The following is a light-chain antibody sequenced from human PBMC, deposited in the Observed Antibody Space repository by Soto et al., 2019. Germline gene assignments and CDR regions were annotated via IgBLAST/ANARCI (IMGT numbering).Light chain of an antibody. CDR1: QDIRDD. CDR2: GAS. J-gene: IGKJ1*01. V-gene: IGKV1-17*01. CDR3: LQHTTFPWT. Sequence: DIQMTQSPSSLSASVGDRVTITCRASQDIRDDLGWYQQKPGKAPQRLIFGASSLQSGVPSRFSGSGSGTEFSSLQPEDFATYYCLQHTTFPWTFGQGTKVEVK.